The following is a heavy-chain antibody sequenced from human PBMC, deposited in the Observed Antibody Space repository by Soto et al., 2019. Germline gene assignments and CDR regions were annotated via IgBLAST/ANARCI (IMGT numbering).Heavy chain of an antibody. CDR2: IIPISDTA. CDR1: GGTFNSDT. CDR3: ATLVPAPIKLYPRLGWLDP. J-gene: IGHJ5*02. Sequence: QVQLVQSGAEVKKPGSSVKVSCKASGGTFNSDTITWVRQAPGQGLEWMGGIIPISDTAHYAQNFQGRVTITADDSTSTVYMELSSLRSEDTAVYYCATLVPAPIKLYPRLGWLDPWGQGTLVTVSS. V-gene: IGHV1-69*01. D-gene: IGHD2-2*02.